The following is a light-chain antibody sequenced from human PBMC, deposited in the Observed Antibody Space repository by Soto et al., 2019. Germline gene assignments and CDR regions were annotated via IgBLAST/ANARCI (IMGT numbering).Light chain of an antibody. CDR1: SSDVGGFNY. CDR2: EVS. Sequence: QSALTQPASVSGSPGQSITISCTGTSSDVGGFNYVSWYQQHPGNAPKLMIYEVSNRPSGVSNRFSGSKSGNTASLTISGLQAEDAADYYCSSYTSSGTLVFGAGTKLTVL. CDR3: SSYTSSGTLV. J-gene: IGLJ1*01. V-gene: IGLV2-14*01.